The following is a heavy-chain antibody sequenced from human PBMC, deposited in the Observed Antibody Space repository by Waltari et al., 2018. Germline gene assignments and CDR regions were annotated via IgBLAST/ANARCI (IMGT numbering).Heavy chain of an antibody. D-gene: IGHD2-2*01. V-gene: IGHV1-2*04. CDR2: INPNSGGT. J-gene: IGHJ6*02. Sequence: QVQLVQSGAEVKKPGASVKVSCKASGYTFTGYYMHWVRQAPGQGLEWMGWINPNSGGTNYAQKFQGWVTMTRDTSISTAYMELSRLRSDDTAVYYCARELAVPAAMKRDYYYYGMDVWGQGTTVTVSS. CDR1: GYTFTGYY. CDR3: ARELAVPAAMKRDYYYYGMDV.